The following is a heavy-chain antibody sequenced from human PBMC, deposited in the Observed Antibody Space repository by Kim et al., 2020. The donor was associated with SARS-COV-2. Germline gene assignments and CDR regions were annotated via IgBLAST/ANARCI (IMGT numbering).Heavy chain of an antibody. V-gene: IGHV3-30*18. J-gene: IGHJ4*02. Sequence: GGSLRLSCAASGFTFSSYGMHWVRQAPGKGLEWVAVISYDGSNKYYADSVKGRFTISRDNSKNTLYLQMNSLRAEDTAVYYCAKEGGKGECSSTSCQMLLLGQWGQGTLVTVSS. CDR1: GFTFSSYG. CDR3: AKEGGKGECSSTSCQMLLLGQ. CDR2: ISYDGSNK. D-gene: IGHD2-2*01.